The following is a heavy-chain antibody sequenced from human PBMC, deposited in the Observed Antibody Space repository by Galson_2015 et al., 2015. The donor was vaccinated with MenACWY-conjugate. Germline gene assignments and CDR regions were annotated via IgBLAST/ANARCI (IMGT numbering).Heavy chain of an antibody. V-gene: IGHV3-30*02. Sequence: SLRLSCATSGFAFSAYGMHWVRQAPGKGLEWLAFMRYDGSDGTYADSVKGRFIISRDDSRRTLSLQMNNLTTEDTAVYFCAKDKIYFGLGSYLYYFDYWGQGTLVTVSS. D-gene: IGHD3-10*01. CDR1: GFAFSAYG. CDR3: AKDKIYFGLGSYLYYFDY. CDR2: MRYDGSDG. J-gene: IGHJ4*02.